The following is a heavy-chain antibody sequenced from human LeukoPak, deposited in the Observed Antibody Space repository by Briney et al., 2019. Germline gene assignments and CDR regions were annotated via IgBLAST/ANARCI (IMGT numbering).Heavy chain of an antibody. CDR3: ARGSSSGYFSFDP. D-gene: IGHD3-22*01. Sequence: ASVKVSCKASGGTFSSYAISWVRQAPGQGLEWMGRIIPILGIANYAQKFQGRVTITADKSTSTAYMELSSLRPEDTAVYYCARGSSSGYFSFDPWGQGTLVTVSS. CDR2: IIPILGIA. V-gene: IGHV1-69*04. J-gene: IGHJ5*02. CDR1: GGTFSSYA.